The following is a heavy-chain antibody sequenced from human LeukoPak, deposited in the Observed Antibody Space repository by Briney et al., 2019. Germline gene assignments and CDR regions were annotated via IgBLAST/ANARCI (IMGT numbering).Heavy chain of an antibody. CDR3: ARDYPPQNWSGRIYYYYYMDV. Sequence: GGSLRLSCAAFGFTFSSYAMHWVRQAPGKGLEWVAVISYDGSNKYYADSVKGRFTISRDNSKNTLYMQMNSLRAEDTAVYYCARDYPPQNWSGRIYYYYYMDVWGKGTTVTVTS. CDR2: ISYDGSNK. J-gene: IGHJ6*03. V-gene: IGHV3-30-3*01. D-gene: IGHD3-3*01. CDR1: GFTFSSYA.